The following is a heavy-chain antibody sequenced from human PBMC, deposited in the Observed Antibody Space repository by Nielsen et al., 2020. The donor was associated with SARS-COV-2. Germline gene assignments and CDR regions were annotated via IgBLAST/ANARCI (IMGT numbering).Heavy chain of an antibody. J-gene: IGHJ4*02. CDR1: GFTFSSYS. Sequence: GESLKISCAASGFTFSSYSMNWVRQAPGKGLEWVSSISSSSSYIYYADSVKGRFTISRDNAKNSLYLQMNSLRAEDTAVYYCARDGTLNTARPGEFDYWGQGTLVTVSS. CDR3: ARDGTLNTARPGEFDY. CDR2: ISSSSSYI. D-gene: IGHD6-6*01. V-gene: IGHV3-21*01.